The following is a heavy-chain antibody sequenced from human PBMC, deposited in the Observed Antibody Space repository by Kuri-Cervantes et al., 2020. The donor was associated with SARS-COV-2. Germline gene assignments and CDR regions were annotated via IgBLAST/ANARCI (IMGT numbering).Heavy chain of an antibody. J-gene: IGHJ4*02. CDR1: GSSFSDYG. D-gene: IGHD1-7*01. CDR2: IRYDGSNK. V-gene: IGHV3-30*02. Sequence: LSLTCAASGSSFSDYGMSWVRQAPGKGLEWVAFIRYDGSNKYYADSVKGRFTISRDNSKNTLYLQMNSLRAEDTAVYYCAKVSNILELLDPFDYWGQGTLVTVSS. CDR3: AKVSNILELLDPFDY.